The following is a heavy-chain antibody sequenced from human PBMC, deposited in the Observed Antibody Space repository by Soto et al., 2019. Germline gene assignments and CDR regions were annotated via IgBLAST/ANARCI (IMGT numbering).Heavy chain of an antibody. CDR3: ARDIRNGDSLDY. D-gene: IGHD4-17*01. CDR2: IYYSGST. Sequence: SETLSLTCTVSGGSISSGGYYWSWIRQHPGKGLEWIGYIYYSGSTYYNPSLKSRVTISVDTSKNQFSLKLSSVTAADTAVYYCARDIRNGDSLDYWGQGTLVTVSS. CDR1: GGSISSGGYY. V-gene: IGHV4-31*03. J-gene: IGHJ4*02.